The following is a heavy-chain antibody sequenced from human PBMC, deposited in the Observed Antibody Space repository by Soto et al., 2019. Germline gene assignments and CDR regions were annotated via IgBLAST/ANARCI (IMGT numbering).Heavy chain of an antibody. CDR3: AKDLFGGSYNGGMDV. D-gene: IGHD1-26*01. CDR2: ISGSGGST. J-gene: IGHJ6*02. Sequence: EVQLLESGGGLVQPGGSLRLSCAASGFTFSSYAMSWVRQAPGRGLEWVSAISGSGGSTYYADSVKGRFTISRDNSKNTLYLQMNSLRAEDTAVYYCAKDLFGGSYNGGMDVWGQGTTVTVSS. V-gene: IGHV3-23*01. CDR1: GFTFSSYA.